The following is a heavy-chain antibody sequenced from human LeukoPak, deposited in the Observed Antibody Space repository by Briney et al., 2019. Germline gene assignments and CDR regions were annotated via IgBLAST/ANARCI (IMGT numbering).Heavy chain of an antibody. J-gene: IGHJ6*02. CDR3: ARHADFYYYYGMDV. CDR1: GGSISNYY. V-gene: IGHV4-59*01. Sequence: SETLSLTCLVSGGSISNYYWSWIRQPPGKGLEWIGNIYYSGSTNYNPSLKSRVTISVDTSKNQFSLELSSVTAADTAVYYCARHADFYYYYGMDVWGQGTTVTVSS. CDR2: IYYSGST.